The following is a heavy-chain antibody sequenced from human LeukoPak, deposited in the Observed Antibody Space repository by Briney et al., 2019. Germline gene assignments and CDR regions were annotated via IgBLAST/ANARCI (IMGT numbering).Heavy chain of an antibody. Sequence: PPETLSLTCAVSGYSISSGFYWAWIRQPPGKGLEWIATIYHNGNRFYNPSLRSRVSISVDTSENVFSLNLSSVAAADTAVYYCARLLGSGSYKPPASTDYWGQGTLVTVSS. J-gene: IGHJ4*02. CDR2: IYHNGNR. V-gene: IGHV4-38-2*01. CDR1: GYSISSGFY. D-gene: IGHD1-26*01. CDR3: ARLLGSGSYKPPASTDY.